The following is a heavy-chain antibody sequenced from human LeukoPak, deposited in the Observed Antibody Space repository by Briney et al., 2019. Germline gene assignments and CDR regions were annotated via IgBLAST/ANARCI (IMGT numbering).Heavy chain of an antibody. Sequence: PGGSLRLSCAAAGFTFSSYAMHWVRQSPAGGLEWVASISPGGGTTYYADYVKGRFTISRDNSKNSLFVQMNSLRAEDTAVYFCARDRVGVTSKFDYWGQGTLVTVSS. CDR3: ARDRVGVTSKFDY. V-gene: IGHV3-23*01. J-gene: IGHJ4*02. CDR1: GFTFSSYA. CDR2: ISPGGGTT. D-gene: IGHD1-26*01.